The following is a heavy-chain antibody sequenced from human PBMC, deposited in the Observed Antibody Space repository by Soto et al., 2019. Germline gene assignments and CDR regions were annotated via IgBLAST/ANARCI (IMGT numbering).Heavy chain of an antibody. CDR2: IFHSGAT. D-gene: IGHD6-13*01. CDR3: AKYRRTEAEGFTLDY. CDR1: GDSINTSY. J-gene: IGHJ4*02. V-gene: IGHV4-59*03. Sequence: SETLSLTCAVSGDSINTSYWSWIRQPPGKRLEWIGHIFHSGATTYNPSLDSRVSMSVDTPKNQFSLKLNSVDAADTAVYYCAKYRRTEAEGFTLDYWGRGALVTVSS.